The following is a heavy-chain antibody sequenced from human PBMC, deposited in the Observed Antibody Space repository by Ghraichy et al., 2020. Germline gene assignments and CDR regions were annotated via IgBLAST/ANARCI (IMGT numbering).Heavy chain of an antibody. V-gene: IGHV3-7*01. J-gene: IGHJ4*02. D-gene: IGHD2-2*02. CDR2: IKQDGSEK. Sequence: GGSLRLSCAASGFTFSSYWMSWVRQAPGKGLEWVANIKQDGSEKYYVDSVKGRFTISRDNAKNSLYLQMNSLRAEDTAVYYCASRAQKIRTNTYYFDYWGQGTLVTVSS. CDR1: GFTFSSYW. CDR3: ASRAQKIRTNTYYFDY.